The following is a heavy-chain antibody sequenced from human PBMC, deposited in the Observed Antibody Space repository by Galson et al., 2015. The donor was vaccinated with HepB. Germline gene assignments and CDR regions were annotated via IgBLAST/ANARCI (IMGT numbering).Heavy chain of an antibody. D-gene: IGHD2-2*01. J-gene: IGHJ6*02. Sequence: QSGAEVKKPGESLRISCKGSGYSFTSYWISWVRQMPGKGLEWMGRIDPSDSYTNYSPSFQGHVTISADKSISTAYLQWSSLKASDTAMYYCASYCSSTSCPPDYGMDVWGQGTTVTVSS. CDR3: ASYCSSTSCPPDYGMDV. CDR1: GYSFTSYW. CDR2: IDPSDSYT. V-gene: IGHV5-10-1*01.